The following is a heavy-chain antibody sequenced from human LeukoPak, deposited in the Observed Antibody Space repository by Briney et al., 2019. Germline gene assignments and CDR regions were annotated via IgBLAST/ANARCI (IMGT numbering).Heavy chain of an antibody. V-gene: IGHV3-33*06. CDR2: IWYHGGNQ. CDR1: GFTFSSYG. Sequence: GGSLRLSCAASGFTFSSYGMHWVRQAPGRGLEWVALIWYHGGNQYYADSVKGRFTISRDNSKNTLYLQMNSLRAEDTAVYYCAKDSLGHYYYYYGMDVWGQGTTVTVSS. CDR3: AKDSLGHYYYYYGMDV. J-gene: IGHJ6*02.